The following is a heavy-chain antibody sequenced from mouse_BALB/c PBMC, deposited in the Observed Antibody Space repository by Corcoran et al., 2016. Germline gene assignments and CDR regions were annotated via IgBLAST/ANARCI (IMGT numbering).Heavy chain of an antibody. D-gene: IGHD2-1*01. V-gene: IGHV9-4*02. J-gene: IGHJ2*01. Sequence: QILLVQSGPKLKKPAETVRISCKASGNTFTTAGMQWVKKMPGKGLKWIGWINTHSGVPKYAEDFKGRFAFSLETSASTAYLHISNLKNEDTATYICARSYGNSTDYWGQVTTLTVSS. CDR1: GNTFTTAG. CDR3: ARSYGNSTDY. CDR2: INTHSGVP.